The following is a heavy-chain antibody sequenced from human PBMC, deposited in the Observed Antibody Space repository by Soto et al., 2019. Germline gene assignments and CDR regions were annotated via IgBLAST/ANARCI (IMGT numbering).Heavy chain of an antibody. CDR3: VRYLGGGTPPFDY. CDR1: RFSFSDYA. Sequence: QVQLVESGGGVVQPGGSLRLSCAASRFSFSDYAMHWVRQAPGKGLEWVAVISNDGNRKYYADSVKGRFTISRDNSKDTLYLQMNGLRPEDTAVFCGVRYLGGGTPPFDYWGQGALVTVSS. CDR2: ISNDGNRK. J-gene: IGHJ4*02. V-gene: IGHV3-30-3*01. D-gene: IGHD2-8*02.